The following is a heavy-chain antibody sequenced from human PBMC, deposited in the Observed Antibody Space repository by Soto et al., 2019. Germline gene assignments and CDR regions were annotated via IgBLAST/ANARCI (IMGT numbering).Heavy chain of an antibody. CDR3: ARTTKDIVLMVYVPYYYYYMDV. J-gene: IGHJ6*03. CDR2: IYPGDSDT. Sequence: PGESLKISCKGSGYSFTSYWIGWVRQMPGKGLEWMGIIYPGDSDTRYSPSFQGQVTISADKSISTAYLQWSSLKASDTAMYYCARTTKDIVLMVYVPYYYYYMDVWGKGTTVTVSS. CDR1: GYSFTSYW. D-gene: IGHD2-8*01. V-gene: IGHV5-51*01.